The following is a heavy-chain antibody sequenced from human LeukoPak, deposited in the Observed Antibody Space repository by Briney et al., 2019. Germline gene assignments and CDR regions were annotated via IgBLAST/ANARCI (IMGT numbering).Heavy chain of an antibody. CDR3: AREIFWSGYYSNLHFDY. CDR1: GFTFSSYS. CDR2: ISSSSTYI. D-gene: IGHD3-3*01. J-gene: IGHJ4*02. Sequence: GGSLRLSCAASGFTFSSYSMNWVRQAPGKGLEWVSSISSSSTYIYYADSVKGRFTISRDNAKNSLYLQMNSLRAEDTAVYYCAREIFWSGYYSNLHFDYWGQGTLVTVSS. V-gene: IGHV3-21*01.